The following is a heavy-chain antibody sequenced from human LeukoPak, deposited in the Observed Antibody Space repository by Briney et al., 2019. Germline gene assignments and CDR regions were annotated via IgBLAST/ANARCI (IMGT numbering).Heavy chain of an antibody. J-gene: IGHJ6*03. CDR1: GFTFDDYG. CDR3: ARATGYIAAAGADYYYYYMDV. D-gene: IGHD6-13*01. V-gene: IGHV3-20*04. Sequence: PGGSLRLSCAASGFTFDDYGMSWVRQAPGKGLEWVSGINWNGGSTGYADSVKGRFTISRDNAKNSLYLQMNSLRAEDTAVYYCARATGYIAAAGADYYYYYMDVWGKGTTVTVSS. CDR2: INWNGGST.